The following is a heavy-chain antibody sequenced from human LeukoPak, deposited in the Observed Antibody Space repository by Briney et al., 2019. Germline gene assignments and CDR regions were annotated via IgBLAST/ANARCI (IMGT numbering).Heavy chain of an antibody. CDR2: INPNSGGT. V-gene: IGHV1-2*02. CDR3: ARGGVATILGIDY. J-gene: IGHJ4*02. D-gene: IGHD5-12*01. Sequence: ASVTVSCMASGYTFTGYYMHWVRQAPGQGLEWMGWINPNSGGTNYAQKFQGRVTMTRDTSISTAYMELSRLRSDDTAVYYCARGGVATILGIDYWGQGTLVTVSS. CDR1: GYTFTGYY.